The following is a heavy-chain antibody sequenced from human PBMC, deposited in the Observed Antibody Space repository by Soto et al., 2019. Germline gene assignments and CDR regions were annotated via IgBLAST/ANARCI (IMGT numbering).Heavy chain of an antibody. V-gene: IGHV4-34*01. CDR1: GGSFSGYY. Sequence: SETLSLTCAVYGGSFSGYYWSWIRQPPGKGLEWIGEINHSGSTNYNPSLKSRVTISVDTSKNQFSLKLSSVTAADTAVYYCARGFLGYLDYYMDVWGKGTTVTVSS. CDR3: ARGFLGYLDYYMDV. D-gene: IGHD2-15*01. CDR2: INHSGST. J-gene: IGHJ6*03.